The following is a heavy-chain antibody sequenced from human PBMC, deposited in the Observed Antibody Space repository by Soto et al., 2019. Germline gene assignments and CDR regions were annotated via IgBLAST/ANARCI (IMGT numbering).Heavy chain of an antibody. D-gene: IGHD2-2*02. CDR1: GYPFGDYA. CDR3: AKDAIPYNGRDDAFDL. CDR2: IGPTEAHAP. J-gene: IGHJ3*01. Sequence: EVHLLESGGDLVQPGGTLILSCVASGYPFGDYAMRWVRQAPGKGLEWVSAIGPTEAHAPAYAASVKGRFTISIDNSRNILYLQMTNLRAEDTGVYYCAKDAIPYNGRDDAFDLWGQGTMVTVSS. V-gene: IGHV3-23*01.